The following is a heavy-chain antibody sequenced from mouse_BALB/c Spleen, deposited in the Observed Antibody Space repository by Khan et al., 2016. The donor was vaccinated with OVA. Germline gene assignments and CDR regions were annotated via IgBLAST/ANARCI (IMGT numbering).Heavy chain of an antibody. V-gene: IGHV1-7*01. CDR2: INPSTGYT. D-gene: IGHD2-13*01. J-gene: IGHJ3*01. CDR3: TRRGLDGIFPY. CDR1: GYTFTTYW. Sequence: VQLQQSGAELAQPGASVKMSCKTSGYTFTTYWMHWVKQRPGQGLEWIGYINPSTGYTEYNQRFKDKATLTTDDSYSTAYIKLSRLTSDESAVYYCTRRGLDGIFPYWGQGTLVTVSA.